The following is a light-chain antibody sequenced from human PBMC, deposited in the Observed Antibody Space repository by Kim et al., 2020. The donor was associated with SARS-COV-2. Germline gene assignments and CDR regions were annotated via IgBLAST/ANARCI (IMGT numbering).Light chain of an antibody. CDR1: RLKTYS. CDR3: VSRDNRGVHPV. J-gene: IGLJ3*02. Sequence: MRRTRTIACLGGRLKTYSTSSFLPKPGQDPVLVIYGLNNRPSGISDLFSGSMSGNTANLSITEPQAEDKGYYFCVSRDNRGVHPVFGGGTQLTVL. CDR2: GLN. V-gene: IGLV3-19*01.